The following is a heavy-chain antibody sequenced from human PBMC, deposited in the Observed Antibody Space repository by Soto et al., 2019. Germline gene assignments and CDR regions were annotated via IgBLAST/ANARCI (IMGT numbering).Heavy chain of an antibody. Sequence: GASVKVSCKASGYIFSDHNMHWVRQAPGQGLEWMGWIKPDNAETGSAQRFQGRVTLTRDTSSTTAYMELSDLISDDTAVYYCARSRSRRTGVIKDFDYWGQGTLVTVSS. CDR2: IKPDNAET. CDR1: GYIFSDHN. V-gene: IGHV1-2*02. CDR3: ARSRSRRTGVIKDFDY. J-gene: IGHJ4*02. D-gene: IGHD3-22*01.